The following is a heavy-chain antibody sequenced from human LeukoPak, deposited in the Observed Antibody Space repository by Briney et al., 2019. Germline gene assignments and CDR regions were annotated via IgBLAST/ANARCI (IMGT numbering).Heavy chain of an antibody. J-gene: IGHJ4*02. CDR3: ASMRSYGSGSYYTS. CDR2: ISSSSSYI. CDR1: GFTFSSYS. Sequence: GGSLRLSRAASGFTFSSYSMNWVRQAPGKGLEWVSSISSSSSYIYYADSVKGRFTISRDNAKNSLYLQMNSLRAEDTAVYYCASMRSYGSGSYYTSWGQGTLVTVSS. V-gene: IGHV3-21*01. D-gene: IGHD3-10*01.